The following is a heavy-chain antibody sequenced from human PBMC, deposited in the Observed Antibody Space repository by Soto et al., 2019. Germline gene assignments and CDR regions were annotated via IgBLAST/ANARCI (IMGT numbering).Heavy chain of an antibody. J-gene: IGHJ4*02. V-gene: IGHV4-59*01. D-gene: IGHD3-22*01. CDR2: IYYSGST. CDR3: ARGGKNYYDRSGYTY. Sequence: PSDTLSLTCTVSGGSISSYYWSWIRQPPGKGLEWIGYIYYSGSTNYNPSLKSRVTISVDTSKNQFSLKLSSVTAADTAVYYCARGGKNYYDRSGYTYWGQGTLVTVSS. CDR1: GGSISSYY.